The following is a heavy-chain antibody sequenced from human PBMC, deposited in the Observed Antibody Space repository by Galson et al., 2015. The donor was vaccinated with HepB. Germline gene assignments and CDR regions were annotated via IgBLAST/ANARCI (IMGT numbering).Heavy chain of an antibody. D-gene: IGHD3-16*01. V-gene: IGHV1-69*04. CDR3: AKDGWGVPPAGY. CDR1: GGTFSTYA. Sequence: SVKVSCKASGGTFSTYAISWVRQAPGQGLEWMGRIIPILRISKYAQKFQGRVTITADKSTSTAYMELSSLRSEDTAVYYCAKDGWGVPPAGYWGQGTLVTVSS. J-gene: IGHJ4*02. CDR2: IIPILRIS.